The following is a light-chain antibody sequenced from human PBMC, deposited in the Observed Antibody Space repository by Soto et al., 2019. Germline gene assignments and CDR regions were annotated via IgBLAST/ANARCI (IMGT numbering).Light chain of an antibody. Sequence: QSVLTQPASVSGSPGQSITISCTGTSSDVWSYSLLSWYQHHPGKAPKLIIYEDIKGPSGVSNRFSGSKSGNTASLRISGLQAEDEADYYCYTYAGGSTYLFGTGTKVTVL. CDR1: SSDVWSYSL. V-gene: IGLV2-23*01. CDR3: YTYAGGSTYL. J-gene: IGLJ1*01. CDR2: EDI.